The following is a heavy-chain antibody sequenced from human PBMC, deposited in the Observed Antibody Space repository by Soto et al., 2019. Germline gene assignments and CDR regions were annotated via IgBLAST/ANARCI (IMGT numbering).Heavy chain of an antibody. CDR1: GFTFSSYA. CDR3: ARVMSNIAAPFIY. V-gene: IGHV3-30-3*01. J-gene: IGHJ4*02. D-gene: IGHD6-13*01. Sequence: GGSLRLSCAASGFTFSSYAMHWVRQVPGKGLEWVAVISYDGSNKYYADSVKGRFTISRDNSKNTLYLQMNSLRFEDAAVYYCARVMSNIAAPFIYWGQGTLVTVSS. CDR2: ISYDGSNK.